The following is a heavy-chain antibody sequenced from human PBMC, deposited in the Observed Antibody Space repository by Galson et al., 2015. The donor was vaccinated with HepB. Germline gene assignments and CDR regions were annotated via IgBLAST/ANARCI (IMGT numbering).Heavy chain of an antibody. Sequence: SLRLSCASSGFMFSTYGMHWVRQAPGKGLEWVAVIFYDGSNRYYADSVKGRFTISRDNSKNTLYLQMNSVRAEDTAVYYCAKSESFGEDEDVAFDPWGQGTLVIVSS. CDR3: AKSESFGEDEDVAFDP. CDR2: IFYDGSNR. J-gene: IGHJ5*02. D-gene: IGHD3-10*01. CDR1: GFMFSTYG. V-gene: IGHV3-33*06.